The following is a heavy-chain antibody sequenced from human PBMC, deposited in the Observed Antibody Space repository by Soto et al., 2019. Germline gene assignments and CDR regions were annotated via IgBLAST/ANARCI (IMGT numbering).Heavy chain of an antibody. CDR3: ARGAGFSYASTWFDI. CDR1: GASVSSGTCY. CDR2: IYYTGST. D-gene: IGHD5-18*01. Sequence: QVQLQESGPGLVKPSETLSLTCTVFGASVSSGTCYWSWIRQAPGKGLEWVGHIYYTGSTNYNPSLTKRVTISVDTPKNHFSLQLPSVTAADTAVYYCARGAGFSYASTWFDIWGQGTLVTVSS. J-gene: IGHJ5*02. V-gene: IGHV4-61*03.